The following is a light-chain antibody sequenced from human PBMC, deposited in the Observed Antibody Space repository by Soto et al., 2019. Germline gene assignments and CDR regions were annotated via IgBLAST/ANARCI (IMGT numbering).Light chain of an antibody. CDR1: QSITNW. V-gene: IGKV1-5*01. J-gene: IGKJ2*01. CDR3: QQYGNLPYT. Sequence: DIQMTQSPSTLSASVGDRVSITCRASQSITNWLAWYQQKPGKAPKLLIYDASSLESGVPSRFSGSGSGTEFTLTISSLQPDDFATYYCQQYGNLPYTFGQGTKLEI. CDR2: DAS.